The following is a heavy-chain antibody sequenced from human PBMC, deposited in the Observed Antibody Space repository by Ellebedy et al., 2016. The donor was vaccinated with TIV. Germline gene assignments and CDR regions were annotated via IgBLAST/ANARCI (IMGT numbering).Heavy chain of an antibody. CDR3: AKSHNPVVTPDY. CDR1: GFTFDDYT. D-gene: IGHD3-22*01. Sequence: PGGSLRLSCAASGFTFDDYTMHWVRQAPGKGLEWVSLISWDGGSTYYADSVKGLFTISRDNSKNSLYLQMNSLRTEDTALYYCAKSHNPVVTPDYWGQGTLVTVSS. J-gene: IGHJ4*02. CDR2: ISWDGGST. V-gene: IGHV3-43*01.